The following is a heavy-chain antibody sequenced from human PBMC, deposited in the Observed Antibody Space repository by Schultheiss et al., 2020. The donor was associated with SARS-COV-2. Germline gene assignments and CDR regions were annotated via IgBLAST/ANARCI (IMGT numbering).Heavy chain of an antibody. J-gene: IGHJ5*02. CDR1: GGSISSGGYY. CDR3: ARVEGGWFDP. CDR2: IYYSGST. Sequence: SETLSLTCTVSGGSISSGGYYWSWIRQHPGKGLEWIGYIYYSGSTYYNPSLKSRVTISVDTSKNQFSLKLSSVTAADTAVYYCARVEGGWFDPWGQGTLVTVSS. D-gene: IGHD3-16*01. V-gene: IGHV4-31*03.